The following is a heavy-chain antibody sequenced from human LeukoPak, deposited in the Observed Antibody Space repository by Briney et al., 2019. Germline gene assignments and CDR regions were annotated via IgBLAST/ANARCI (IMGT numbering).Heavy chain of an antibody. CDR2: VYYSGST. Sequence: LETLSLTLTFSGCSLSNCSYYLGWIRQPPGKGLEWIGGVYYSGSTYYNPSLKSRVTISVDTSKNQFSLKLSSVTAADTAVYYCARTPWYSSGWPYYFDYWGQGTLVTVSS. J-gene: IGHJ4*02. CDR1: GCSLSNCSYY. D-gene: IGHD6-19*01. CDR3: ARTPWYSSGWPYYFDY. V-gene: IGHV4-39*01.